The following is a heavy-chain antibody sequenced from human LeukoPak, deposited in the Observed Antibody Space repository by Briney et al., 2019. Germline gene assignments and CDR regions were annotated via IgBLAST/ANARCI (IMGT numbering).Heavy chain of an antibody. V-gene: IGHV3-66*02. CDR1: GLTVSSNY. CDR2: IYIGGST. D-gene: IGHD3-22*01. CDR3: ARDRGTYYYGSSAPAVAFDI. J-gene: IGHJ3*02. Sequence: GGSLRLSCAASGLTVSSNYMSWVRQAPGKGLEWVSVIYIGGSTYYADSVKGRFTISRDNSKNTLYLQMNSLRAEDTAVYYCARDRGTYYYGSSAPAVAFDIWGQGTVVTVSS.